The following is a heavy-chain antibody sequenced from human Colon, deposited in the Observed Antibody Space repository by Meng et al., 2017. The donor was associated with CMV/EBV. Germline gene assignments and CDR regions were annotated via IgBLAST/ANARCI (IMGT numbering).Heavy chain of an antibody. V-gene: IGHV3-9*01. D-gene: IGHD4-17*01. J-gene: IGHJ2*01. Sequence: GGSLRLSCAASGFTFDDYAMHWVRQAPGKGLEWVAGLSWNTASIGYADSVKGRFTISRDNAKNSLYLQMNSLRAEDTALYYCAKVVGTTVTTEDGWYFDLWGRGTLVTVSS. CDR1: GFTFDDYA. CDR2: LSWNTASI. CDR3: AKVVGTTVTTEDGWYFDL.